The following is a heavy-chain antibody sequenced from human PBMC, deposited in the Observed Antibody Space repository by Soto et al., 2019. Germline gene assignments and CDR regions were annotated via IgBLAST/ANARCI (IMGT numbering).Heavy chain of an antibody. CDR1: VFSLSTRTVG. V-gene: IGHV2-5*01. J-gene: IGHJ3*02. D-gene: IGHD1-26*01. CDR3: AHRHELGSFDI. CDR2: IYWNDDK. Sequence: PTLVNPTQTLTLTCIFSVFSLSTRTVGVGWVRHPPGKALEWLALIYWNDDKRYSPSLKNRLTITKDTSKNHVVLTMTNMDPVDTATYYCAHRHELGSFDIWGQGTKVTVSS.